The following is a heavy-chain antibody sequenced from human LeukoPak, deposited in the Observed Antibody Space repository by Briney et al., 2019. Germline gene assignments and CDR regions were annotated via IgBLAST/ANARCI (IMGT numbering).Heavy chain of an antibody. CDR2: INPNSGGT. D-gene: IGHD2-2*01. CDR3: ARESFSTLTSATDAFDI. Sequence: ASVKVSCKASGGTFSSYAISWVRQAPGQGLEWMGWINPNSGGTNSAQKFQGRVTMTRDTSISTAYMELSRLRSDDTAVYYCARESFSTLTSATDAFDIWGQGTMVTVPS. CDR1: GGTFSSYA. J-gene: IGHJ3*02. V-gene: IGHV1-2*02.